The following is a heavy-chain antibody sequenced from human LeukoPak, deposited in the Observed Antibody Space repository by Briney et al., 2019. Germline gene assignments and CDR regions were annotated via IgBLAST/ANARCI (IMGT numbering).Heavy chain of an antibody. J-gene: IGHJ3*02. CDR1: GFTFSSYA. V-gene: IGHV3-30*01. Sequence: GRSLRLSCAASGFTFSSYAMHWVRQAPGKGLEWVAVISYDGSNKYYADSVKGRFTISRDNSKNTLYLQMNSLRAEDTAVYYCARAGFRVPAAIPGSAFDIWGQRTMVTVSS. CDR3: ARAGFRVPAAIPGSAFDI. CDR2: ISYDGSNK. D-gene: IGHD2-2*02.